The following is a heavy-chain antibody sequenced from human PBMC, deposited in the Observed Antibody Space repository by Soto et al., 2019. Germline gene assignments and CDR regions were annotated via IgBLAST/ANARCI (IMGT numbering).Heavy chain of an antibody. V-gene: IGHV6-1*01. CDR1: GDSVSSNSAA. D-gene: IGHD1-26*01. CDR3: ARDRATTRGYYYYMDV. Sequence: QSQTLSLTCAISGDSVSSNSAAWNWIRQSPSRGLEWLGRTYYRSKWYNDYAVSVKSRITINPDTSKNQFSLQLNSVTPEDTAVYYCARDRATTRGYYYYMDVWGKGTTVTVSS. CDR2: TYYRSKWYN. J-gene: IGHJ6*03.